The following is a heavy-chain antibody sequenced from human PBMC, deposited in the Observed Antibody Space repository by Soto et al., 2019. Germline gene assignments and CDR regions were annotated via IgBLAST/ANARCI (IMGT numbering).Heavy chain of an antibody. V-gene: IGHV3-9*01. CDR1: GFTFDDYA. CDR2: ISWNSGSI. D-gene: IGHD4-17*01. CDR3: AKDTGDYGDYELDY. Sequence: PGGSLRLSCAASGFTFDDYAMHWVRQAPGKGLEWVSGISWNSGSIGYADSVKGRFTISRDNAKNSLYLQMNSLRAEDTALYYCAKDTGDYGDYELDYWGQGTLVTVSS. J-gene: IGHJ4*02.